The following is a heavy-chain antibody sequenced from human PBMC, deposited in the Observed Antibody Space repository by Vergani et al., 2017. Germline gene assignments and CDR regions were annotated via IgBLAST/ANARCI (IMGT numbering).Heavy chain of an antibody. V-gene: IGHV4-39*01. CDR1: GGSISSSSYY. CDR2: IYYSGNT. J-gene: IGHJ4*01. Sequence: QLQLQESGPGLVKPSETLSLTCTVSGGSISSSSYYWGWIRQPPGKGLEWIGSIYYSGNTYYNPSLKSRVTISVDTSKNQFSLKLSSVTAADTAVYYCAGRKHCDDSFDYWGQGTLVTVSS. CDR3: AGRKHCDDSFDY. D-gene: IGHD4-17*01.